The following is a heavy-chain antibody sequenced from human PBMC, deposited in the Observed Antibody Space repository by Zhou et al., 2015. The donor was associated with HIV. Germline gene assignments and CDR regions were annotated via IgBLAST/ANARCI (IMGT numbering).Heavy chain of an antibody. V-gene: IGHV1-2*02. CDR3: AREGLQLWLRENYYYGMDV. CDR2: INPNSGGT. D-gene: IGHD5-18*01. Sequence: QVQLVQSGAEVKKPGASVKVSCKASGYTFTGYYMHWVRQAPGQGLEWMGWINPNSGGTNYAQKFQGRVTMTRDTSISTAYMELSRLRSDDTAVYYCAREGLQLWLRENYYYGMDVWGQGTTGHRLL. J-gene: IGHJ6*02. CDR1: GYTFTGYY.